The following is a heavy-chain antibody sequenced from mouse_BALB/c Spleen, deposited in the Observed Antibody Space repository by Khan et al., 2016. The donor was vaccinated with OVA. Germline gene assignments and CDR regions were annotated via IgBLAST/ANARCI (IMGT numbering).Heavy chain of an antibody. J-gene: IGHJ3*01. CDR1: GYIFTSYW. Sequence: QVQLQQAGAELVKPGASVKLSCKTSGYIFTSYWIQWVKQRPGQGLGGIGQIFPGTGTTYYNENFKGKATLTVDTSSSTAYMHLSSLTSEDSAVYFCARGYFGNYEFVFWGQGTLVTVSP. CDR2: IFPGTGTT. V-gene: IGHV1S132*01. D-gene: IGHD2-1*01. CDR3: ARGYFGNYEFVF.